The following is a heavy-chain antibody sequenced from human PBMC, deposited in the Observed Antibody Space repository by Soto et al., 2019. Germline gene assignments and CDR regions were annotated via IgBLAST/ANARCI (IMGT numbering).Heavy chain of an antibody. Sequence: PGETLKISCKGSGYTFTNNLVGWVRQMPGKGLEWMWIIYPGDSDTRYSPSFQGQVSVSADKTNATAYLQWSSLKASDTAMYYCASRSEYNYGSGQYYGLDVWGQGTTVTVSS. D-gene: IGHD3-10*01. V-gene: IGHV5-51*01. CDR2: IYPGDSDT. CDR1: GYTFTNNL. CDR3: ASRSEYNYGSGQYYGLDV. J-gene: IGHJ6*02.